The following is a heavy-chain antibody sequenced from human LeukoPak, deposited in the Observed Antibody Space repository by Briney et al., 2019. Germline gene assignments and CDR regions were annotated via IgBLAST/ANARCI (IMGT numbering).Heavy chain of an antibody. V-gene: IGHV4-59*01. CDR2: IYYSGST. CDR3: AGDADGWFDP. Sequence: SETLSLTCTVSGGSISSYYWGWIRQPPGKGLEWMGYIYYSGSTNYNPSLKSRITISVETTKNQSFLTFSTMTAADAAVYYCAGDADGWFDPWGQGTLVTVSS. D-gene: IGHD5-24*01. J-gene: IGHJ5*02. CDR1: GGSISSYY.